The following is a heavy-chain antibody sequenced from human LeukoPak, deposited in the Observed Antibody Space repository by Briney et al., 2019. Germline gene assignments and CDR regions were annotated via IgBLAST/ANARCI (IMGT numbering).Heavy chain of an antibody. CDR3: ARDTSYPLRHYDYVWGSYRPANYFDY. V-gene: IGHV3-30*04. CDR2: ISYDGRNK. Sequence: GGSLRLSCAASVFTFSSYDMQGVRQAPGKGLVGVIVISYDGRNKYYTDSVKGRFTISRDNSKNTLYLQMNILRAEDTAVYYCARDTSYPLRHYDYVWGSYRPANYFDYWGQGTLVTVSS. D-gene: IGHD3-16*02. J-gene: IGHJ4*02. CDR1: VFTFSSYD.